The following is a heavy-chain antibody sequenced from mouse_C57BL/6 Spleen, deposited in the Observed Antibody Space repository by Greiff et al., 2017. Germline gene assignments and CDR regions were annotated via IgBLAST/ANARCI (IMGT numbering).Heavy chain of an antibody. Sequence: QVQLQQPGAELVRPGSSVKLSCKASGYTFTSYWMHWVKQRPIQGLEWIGNIDPSDSETHYNQKFKDKATLTVDKSSSTAYMQLSSLTSEDSAVYYCARAVTTLFRYYRYAMDYWGQGTSVTVSS. CDR2: IDPSDSET. V-gene: IGHV1-52*01. J-gene: IGHJ4*01. CDR1: GYTFTSYW. D-gene: IGHD2-2*01. CDR3: ARAVTTLFRYYRYAMDY.